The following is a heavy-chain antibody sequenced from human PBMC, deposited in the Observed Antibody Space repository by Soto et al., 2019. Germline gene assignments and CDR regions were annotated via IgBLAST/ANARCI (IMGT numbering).Heavy chain of an antibody. D-gene: IGHD3-10*01. CDR1: GGSISSYY. J-gene: IGHJ4*02. Sequence: PSVTLSLTCTVSGGSISSYYWSWIRQPPGKGLEWIGYIYYSGSTNYNPSLKSRVTTSVDTSKNQFSLKLSSVTAADTAVYYCARGAKPLSLDYWGQGTLVTVSS. V-gene: IGHV4-59*01. CDR3: ARGAKPLSLDY. CDR2: IYYSGST.